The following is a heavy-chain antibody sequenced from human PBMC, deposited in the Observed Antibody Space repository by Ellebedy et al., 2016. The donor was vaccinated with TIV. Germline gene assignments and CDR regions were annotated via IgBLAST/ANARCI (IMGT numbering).Heavy chain of an antibody. CDR1: GGSISSSSYY. V-gene: IGHV4-39*07. J-gene: IGHJ5*02. D-gene: IGHD3-10*01. Sequence: MPSETLSLTCTVSGGSISSSSYYWGWIRQPPGKGLEWIGSIYYSGSTYYNPSLKSRVTISVDTSKNQFSLKLNSVTAADTAVYYCARDLAGGSGRFDPWGQGTLVTVSS. CDR3: ARDLAGGSGRFDP. CDR2: IYYSGST.